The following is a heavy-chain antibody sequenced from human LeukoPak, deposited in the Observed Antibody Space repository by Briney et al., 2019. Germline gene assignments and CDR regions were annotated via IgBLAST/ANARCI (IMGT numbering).Heavy chain of an antibody. CDR3: AQLSGYTYSCYGPTYYYYYYMDV. Sequence: SETLSLTCTISGGSISSTSYYWVWIRQPPGKRLEWIGSIYYSGITYYDPSLKSRITISVDMSKNEFSLNLSSVTAADTAVYYCAQLSGYTYSCYGPTYYYYYYMDVWGKGTTVTVSS. J-gene: IGHJ6*03. CDR1: GGSISSTSYY. D-gene: IGHD5-12*01. V-gene: IGHV4-39*01. CDR2: IYYSGIT.